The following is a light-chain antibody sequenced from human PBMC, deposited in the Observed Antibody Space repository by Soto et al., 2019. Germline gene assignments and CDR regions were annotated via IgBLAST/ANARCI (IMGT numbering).Light chain of an antibody. Sequence: DIQMTQSPSSLSASVGDRVTITCRASQGISSYLAWYQQKPGKVPKLLIYAASTLQSGVPSRFSGSRSGTDFTLTISSLQPEDVATYYCQKYISAPYTFGQGTKLEIK. CDR3: QKYISAPYT. CDR1: QGISSY. CDR2: AAS. J-gene: IGKJ2*01. V-gene: IGKV1-27*01.